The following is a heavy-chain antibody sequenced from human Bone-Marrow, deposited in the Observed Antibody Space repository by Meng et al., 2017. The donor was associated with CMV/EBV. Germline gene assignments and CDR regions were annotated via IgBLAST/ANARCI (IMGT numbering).Heavy chain of an antibody. CDR3: ARVGYDFWSGYYLSN. V-gene: IGHV3-48*03. J-gene: IGHJ4*02. CDR1: GFTFSSYA. Sequence: GGSLRLSCAASGFTFSSYAMSWVRQAPGKGLEWVSYISSSGSTIYYADSVKGRFTISRDNAKNSLYLQMNSLRAEDTAVYYCARVGYDFWSGYYLSNWGQGTLVTVSS. D-gene: IGHD3-3*01. CDR2: ISSSGSTI.